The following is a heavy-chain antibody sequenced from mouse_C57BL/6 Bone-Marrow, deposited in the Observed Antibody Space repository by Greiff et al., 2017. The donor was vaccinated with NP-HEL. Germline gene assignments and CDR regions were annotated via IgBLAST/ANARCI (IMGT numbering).Heavy chain of an antibody. V-gene: IGHV1-81*01. CDR1: GYTFTSYG. Sequence: QVQLQQSGAELARPGASVKLSCKASGYTFTSYGISWVKQRTGQGLEWIGEIYPRSGNTYYNEKFKGKATLTADKSSSTAYMELRSLTSEDSAVYFCARKDYPFAYWGQGTLVTVSA. CDR3: ARKDYPFAY. J-gene: IGHJ3*01. D-gene: IGHD5-5*01. CDR2: IYPRSGNT.